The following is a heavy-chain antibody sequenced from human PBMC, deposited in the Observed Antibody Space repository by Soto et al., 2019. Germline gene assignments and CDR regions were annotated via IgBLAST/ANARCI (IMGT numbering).Heavy chain of an antibody. CDR2: ISSSSSTI. D-gene: IGHD5-12*01. J-gene: IGHJ5*02. V-gene: IGHV3-48*02. CDR3: ARDYRWLQTECNWFDP. Sequence: GGSLRLSCAASGFTFSSYSMNWVRQAPGKGLEWVSYISSSSSTIYYADSVKGRFTISRDNAKNSLYLQMNSLRDEDTAVYYCARDYRWLQTECNWFDPWSQGTLVTVSS. CDR1: GFTFSSYS.